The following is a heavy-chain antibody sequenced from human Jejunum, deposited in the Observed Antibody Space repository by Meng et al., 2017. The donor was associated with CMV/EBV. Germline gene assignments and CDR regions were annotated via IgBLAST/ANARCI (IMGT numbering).Heavy chain of an antibody. V-gene: IGHV4-39*07. CDR1: GDSITSNTFY. CDR3: ARDCCSYRSWFDP. Sequence: QLQPQEPGPGLVKPSETLSLTCTVSGDSITSNTFYWGWIRQPPGKGLEWIGSIYSSGSTYYNPSLKSRVTISIDTSKNQFSLKLTSVTAADTAVYYCARDCCSYRSWFDPWGQGTLVTVSS. CDR2: IYSSGST. D-gene: IGHD2-2*01. J-gene: IGHJ5*02.